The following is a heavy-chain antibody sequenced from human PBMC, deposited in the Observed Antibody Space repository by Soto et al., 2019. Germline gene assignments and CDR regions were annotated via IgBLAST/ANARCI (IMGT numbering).Heavy chain of an antibody. CDR3: ARERGSGWTFDY. V-gene: IGHV3-7*01. Sequence: GGSLRLSCAASGFTFSNSWMTWVRQAPGRRLEWVANIKPDGSVIYYADSVKGRFTISRDNVQNSLYLQMHSLRAEDTAVYYCARERGSGWTFDYWGQGTLVTVSS. CDR2: IKPDGSVI. D-gene: IGHD6-19*01. CDR1: GFTFSNSW. J-gene: IGHJ4*02.